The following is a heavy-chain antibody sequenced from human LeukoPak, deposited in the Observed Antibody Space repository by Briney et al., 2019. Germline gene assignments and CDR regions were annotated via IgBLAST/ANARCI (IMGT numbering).Heavy chain of an antibody. J-gene: IGHJ4*02. V-gene: IGHV3-49*04. CDR3: TSPAYDYVWGSSDY. D-gene: IGHD3-16*01. CDR2: IRSKAYGGTT. Sequence: GGSLRLSCAASGFTFSSYEMNWVRQAPGKGLEWVGFIRSKAYGGTTEYAASVKGRFTISRDDSKSIAYLQMNSLKTEDTAVYYCTSPAYDYVWGSSDYWGQGTLVTVSS. CDR1: GFTFSSYE.